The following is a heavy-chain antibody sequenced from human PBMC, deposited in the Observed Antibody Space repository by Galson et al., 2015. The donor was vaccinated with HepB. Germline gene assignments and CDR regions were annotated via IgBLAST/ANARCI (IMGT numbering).Heavy chain of an antibody. CDR1: GFQFDDYA. CDR3: ARGKDSYYDTSGYYYGMDV. J-gene: IGHJ6*02. V-gene: IGHV3-9*01. CDR2: ISWNSHYI. Sequence: SLRLSCAAFGFQFDDYAMHWVRQAPGKGLEWVACISWNSHYIGYMDSVKGRFTISRDNSENTLDLQMNSLRAEDTAVFYCARGKDSYYDTSGYYYGMDVWGLGTTVTVSS. D-gene: IGHD3-22*01.